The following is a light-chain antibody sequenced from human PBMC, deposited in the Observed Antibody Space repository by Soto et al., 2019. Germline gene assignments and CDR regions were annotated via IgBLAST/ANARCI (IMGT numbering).Light chain of an antibody. CDR1: QSVNSD. V-gene: IGKV3-15*01. J-gene: IGKJ2*01. CDR2: GAS. Sequence: EIVLTQSPATLSVSPGNRATLSCRASQSVNSDLAWYQQKPGQAPRLLIYGASTRATGTPTRFIGSGSGTEFTLTISILQSEDCAVYFCQQYNNWPPYTFGQGTKLEIK. CDR3: QQYNNWPPYT.